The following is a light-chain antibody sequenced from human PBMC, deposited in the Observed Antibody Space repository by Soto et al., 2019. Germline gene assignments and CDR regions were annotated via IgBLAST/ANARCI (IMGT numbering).Light chain of an antibody. CDR3: QQFSSYPLT. CDR2: DAS. J-gene: IGKJ4*01. Sequence: EVGLSQSACTLSLSPGERATLSCRASQTVRNNYLAWYQQKPGQAPRLLIYDASSRATGIPDRFSGGGSGTDFTLTISRLEPEDFAVYYCQQFSSYPLTFGGGTKVDIK. CDR1: QTVRNNY. V-gene: IGKV3-20*01.